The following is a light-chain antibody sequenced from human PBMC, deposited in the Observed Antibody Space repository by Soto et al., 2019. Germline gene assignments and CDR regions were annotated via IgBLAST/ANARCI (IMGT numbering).Light chain of an antibody. CDR1: QSVSSSY. V-gene: IGKV3-20*01. CDR2: GAS. Sequence: EIVLTQSPGNLSLSPGERATLSCRASQSVSSSYLAWYQQKPGQAPRLLIYGASSRATGIPDRFSGSGSGTDFTLTISRLEPEDFAVYYCQQYGSSPATFVQGTKLEIK. CDR3: QQYGSSPAT. J-gene: IGKJ2*01.